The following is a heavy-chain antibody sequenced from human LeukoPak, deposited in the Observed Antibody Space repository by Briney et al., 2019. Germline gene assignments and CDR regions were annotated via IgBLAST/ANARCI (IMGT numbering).Heavy chain of an antibody. D-gene: IGHD1-1*01. J-gene: IGHJ4*02. CDR3: ARDMAGTTSFDY. CDR1: GFTFSSYW. CDR2: IKIDGSST. V-gene: IGHV3-74*01. Sequence: GGSLRLSCAASGFTFSSYWMHWVRQATGKGLVWVLRIKIDGSSTNYAESVRGRFTISRDNAKNRLYLQMNSLRAEDTAVYYCARDMAGTTSFDYWGQGTLVTVSS.